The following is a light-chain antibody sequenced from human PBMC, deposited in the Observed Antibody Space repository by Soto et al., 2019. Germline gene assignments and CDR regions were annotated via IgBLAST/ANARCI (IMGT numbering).Light chain of an antibody. V-gene: IGKV3-11*01. CDR2: DAS. CDR3: QQRSNWPRT. CDR1: QSVSSY. Sequence: GLTQSPATLSLSPGESATLSCRSSQSVSSYLAWYQQKPGQAPRLLIYDASNRATGIPARFSGSGSGTDFTLTICSLEPEDFAVYYCQQRSNWPRTFGQGTMADVK. J-gene: IGKJ1*01.